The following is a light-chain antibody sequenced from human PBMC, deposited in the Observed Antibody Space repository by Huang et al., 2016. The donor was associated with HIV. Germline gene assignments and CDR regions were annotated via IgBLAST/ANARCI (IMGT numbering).Light chain of an antibody. Sequence: DVQMTQSPSSLSASVGDRATITCRASQGVRNSLAWYQQKPGKAPNRLVFATSRLASGVPARFSGSGSGTDYTLTISSLQPEDFATYYCQQYSTAPLTFGGGTRVEI. CDR3: QQYSTAPLT. CDR1: QGVRNS. CDR2: ATS. J-gene: IGKJ4*01. V-gene: IGKV1-NL1*01.